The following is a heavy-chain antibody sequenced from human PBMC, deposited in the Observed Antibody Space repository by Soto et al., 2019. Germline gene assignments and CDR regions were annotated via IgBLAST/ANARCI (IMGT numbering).Heavy chain of an antibody. D-gene: IGHD4-17*01. CDR2: ISAYNGNT. CDR3: AREGDYVHYYYYMDV. J-gene: IGHJ6*03. V-gene: IGHV1-18*01. CDR1: GYTFTSYG. Sequence: ASVKVSCKASGYTFTSYGISWVRQAPGQGLEWMGWISAYNGNTNYAQKLQGRVTMTTDTSTSTAYMELRSLRSDDTAVYYCAREGDYVHYYYYMDVWGKGTTVTVSS.